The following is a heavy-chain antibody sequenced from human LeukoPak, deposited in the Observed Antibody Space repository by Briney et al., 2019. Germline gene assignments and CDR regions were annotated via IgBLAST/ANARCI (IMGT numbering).Heavy chain of an antibody. CDR3: AKDPGYCSGGSCYYFDY. J-gene: IGHJ4*02. CDR2: ISYDGSNK. Sequence: PGRSLRLSCAASGFTFSSYAMHWVRQAPAKRLEWVAVISYDGSNKYYTDSVKGRFSISRDNSKNTLYLQMNSLRAEDTAVYYCAKDPGYCSGGSCYYFDYWGQGTLVTVSS. V-gene: IGHV3-30*18. CDR1: GFTFSSYA. D-gene: IGHD2-15*01.